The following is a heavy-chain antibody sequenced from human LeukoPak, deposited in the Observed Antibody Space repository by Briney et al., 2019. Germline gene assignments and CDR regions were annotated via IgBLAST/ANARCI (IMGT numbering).Heavy chain of an antibody. CDR2: IRSDGSDK. J-gene: IGHJ4*02. D-gene: IGHD3-10*01. CDR1: GFTFSTYG. CDR3: ANEWLHVSGSYKANN. Sequence: PGGSLRLSCAASGFTFSTYGMHWVRQAPGKGLEWVAFIRSDGSDKYHADSVKGRFTISRDNSKNTLYLQMNSLRTEHTAVSYCANEWLHVSGSYKANNWGQGTLVTVSS. V-gene: IGHV3-30*02.